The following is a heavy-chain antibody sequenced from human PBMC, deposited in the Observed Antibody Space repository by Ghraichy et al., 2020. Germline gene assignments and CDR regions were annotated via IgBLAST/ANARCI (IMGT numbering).Heavy chain of an antibody. D-gene: IGHD3-16*02. CDR2: IYYSGST. CDR3: ARLYQDY. Sequence: EWIGRIYYSGSTYYNPSLKSRVTISVDTSKNQFSLKLSSVTAADTAVYYCARLYQDYWGLGIL. J-gene: IGHJ4*02. V-gene: IGHV4-39*01.